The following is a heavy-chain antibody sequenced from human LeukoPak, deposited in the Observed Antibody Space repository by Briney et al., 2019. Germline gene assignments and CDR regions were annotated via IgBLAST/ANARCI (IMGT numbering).Heavy chain of an antibody. CDR1: GFTFDDYA. J-gene: IGHJ6*02. D-gene: IGHD1-1*01. V-gene: IGHV3-9*01. Sequence: PGGSLRLSCAASGFTFDDYAMHWVRQAPGKGLDWVSGIGWNGGGIVYADSVKGRFTISRDNAKNSLYLQMNSLRAEDTALYYCAKDMRDDTGHNYYYGMDVWGQGTTVTVSS. CDR3: AKDMRDDTGHNYYYGMDV. CDR2: IGWNGGGI.